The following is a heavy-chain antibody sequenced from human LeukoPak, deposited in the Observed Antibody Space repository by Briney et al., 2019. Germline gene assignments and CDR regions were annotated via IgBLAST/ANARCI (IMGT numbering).Heavy chain of an antibody. CDR1: GYTFTGYY. J-gene: IGHJ4*02. CDR2: ISAYNGNT. Sequence: ASVKVSCKASGYTFTGYYMHWVRQAPGQGLEWMGWISAYNGNTNYAQKLQGRVTMTTDTSTSTAYMELRSLRSDDTAVYYCARLVQISVNYFDYWGQGTLVTVSS. D-gene: IGHD6-13*01. CDR3: ARLVQISVNYFDY. V-gene: IGHV1-18*04.